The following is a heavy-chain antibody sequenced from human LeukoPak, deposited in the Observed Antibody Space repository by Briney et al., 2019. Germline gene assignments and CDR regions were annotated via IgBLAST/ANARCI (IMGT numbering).Heavy chain of an antibody. D-gene: IGHD6-13*01. CDR2: IHRNSGSI. Sequence: PGRSLRLSCAASGFTLDDYALHLVRQAPGKGLEWVSGIHRNSGSICYANSVKGLFNIYRDESKNYLYLQMNSLRAEDTAVYYCVKDGGRDTAAAYYWGQGTLVSVSS. J-gene: IGHJ4*02. V-gene: IGHV3-9*01. CDR1: GFTLDDYA. CDR3: VKDGGRDTAAAYY.